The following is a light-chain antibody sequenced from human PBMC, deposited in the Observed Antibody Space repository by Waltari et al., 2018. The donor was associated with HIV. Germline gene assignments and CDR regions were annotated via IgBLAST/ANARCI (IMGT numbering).Light chain of an antibody. CDR2: AAS. J-gene: IGKJ4*01. CDR3: QNYDNSRLS. V-gene: IGKV3-20*01. CDR1: QSISSSY. Sequence: EIVLTQSPGTLSLSPGERATLSCRPSQSISSSYLAWYQQKNGQAPRLLIYAASNRATGSPDRFSGSGSGSATEFTLSISRVEPEDFAVYFCQNYDNSRLSFGGGTRVEIK.